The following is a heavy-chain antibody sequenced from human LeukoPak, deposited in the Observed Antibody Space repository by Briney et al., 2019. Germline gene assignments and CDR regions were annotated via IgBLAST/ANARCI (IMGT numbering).Heavy chain of an antibody. J-gene: IGHJ4*02. CDR3: AKDAGPRGAFSGLFDF. Sequence: GGSLRLSCAASGFTFSSYWMHRVRQAPGKGLEWVSALTGTGGSTFYADSVKGRFTISRDNSKNTLYLQMNSLRAEDTAVYYCAKDAGPRGAFSGLFDFWGQGTLVTVSS. V-gene: IGHV3-23*01. CDR2: LTGTGGST. D-gene: IGHD1-26*01. CDR1: GFTFSSYW.